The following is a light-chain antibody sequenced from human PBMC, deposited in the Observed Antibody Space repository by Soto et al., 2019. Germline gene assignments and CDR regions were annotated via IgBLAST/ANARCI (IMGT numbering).Light chain of an antibody. CDR3: QQYSVYWT. Sequence: DIQMTQSPSTLSASVGDRVTITCRARQSINSWLAWYQQKPGKAPKLLIYDASSWAGGVPSRFTGSGSGTEFTLTINSLQPDDFATYYCQQYSVYWTFGQGTKVDIK. J-gene: IGKJ1*01. V-gene: IGKV1-5*01. CDR1: QSINSW. CDR2: DAS.